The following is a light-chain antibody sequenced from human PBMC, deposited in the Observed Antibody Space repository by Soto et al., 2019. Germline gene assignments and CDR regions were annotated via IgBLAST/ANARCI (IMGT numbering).Light chain of an antibody. J-gene: IGKJ5*01. Sequence: IQLTQSPSSLSAFVGDRVTITCRASQGISSYLAWYQQKPGKAPKLLISAASTLRSGVPSRFSGSGSGTDFTLTISSLQPEDFGIYYCQQLNSYPITFGQGTRLEIK. CDR1: QGISSY. V-gene: IGKV1-9*01. CDR2: AAS. CDR3: QQLNSYPIT.